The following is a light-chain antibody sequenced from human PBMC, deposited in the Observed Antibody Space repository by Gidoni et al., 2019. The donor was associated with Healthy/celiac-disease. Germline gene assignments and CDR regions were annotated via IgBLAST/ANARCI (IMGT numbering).Light chain of an antibody. V-gene: IGLV2-23*01. CDR1: SSDVGSYNL. J-gene: IGLJ2*01. Sequence: QSALTQPASVSGSPGQSITISCTGTSSDVGSYNLVSWYQQHPGKAPKLIIYEGSKRPSGVSNRFSGSKSGNTASLTISWLQAEDEADYYCCSYAGSSTFVVFGGGTKLTVL. CDR2: EGS. CDR3: CSYAGSSTFVV.